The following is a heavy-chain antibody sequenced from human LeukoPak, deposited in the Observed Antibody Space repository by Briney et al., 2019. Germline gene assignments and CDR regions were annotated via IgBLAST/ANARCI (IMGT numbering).Heavy chain of an antibody. D-gene: IGHD5-24*01. V-gene: IGHV4-34*01. CDR3: ARAARNGYNFEGWFDP. Sequence: SETLSLTCAVYGGSFSDYYWSWIRQPPGKGLEWIGSIYHSGRTFYNPSLKSRVTISVDTSKNQFSLKLTSVTAADTAVYYCARAARNGYNFEGWFDPWGQGTLVTVSS. CDR2: IYHSGRT. CDR1: GGSFSDYY. J-gene: IGHJ5*02.